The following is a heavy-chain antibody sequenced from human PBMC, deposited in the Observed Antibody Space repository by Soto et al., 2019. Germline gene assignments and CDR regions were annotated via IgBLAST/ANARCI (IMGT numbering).Heavy chain of an antibody. CDR2: IIPIVGIA. CDR1: GGTFRSYT. Sequence: QVQLVQSGAEVKKPGSSVKVACKASGGTFRSYTINWVRQAPGHGLEWMGGIIPIVGIANYAQKFHGRVTITADKSTSTVYMELSSLRSEDTAVYYCAREGSREYGNCQSPFDDWGQGTLVTVSS. J-gene: IGHJ4*02. CDR3: AREGSREYGNCQSPFDD. V-gene: IGHV1-69*08. D-gene: IGHD6-6*01.